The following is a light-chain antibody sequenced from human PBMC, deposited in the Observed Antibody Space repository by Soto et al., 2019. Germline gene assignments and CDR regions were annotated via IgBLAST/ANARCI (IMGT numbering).Light chain of an antibody. CDR1: QSVNNRK. CDR2: DAS. Sequence: EIVLTQSPATVSFSPGERATLSCGASQSVNNRKLAWYQQKPGLAPRLLWFDASNRATGVPDRFSGSGSGTDFTLTISNLEPEDFAIYYFQQYGRSPGKFGRGNTLAI. V-gene: IGKV3D-20*01. J-gene: IGKJ1*01. CDR3: QQYGRSPGK.